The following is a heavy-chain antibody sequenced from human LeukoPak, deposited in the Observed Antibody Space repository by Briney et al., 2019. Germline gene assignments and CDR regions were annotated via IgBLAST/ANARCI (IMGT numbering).Heavy chain of an antibody. D-gene: IGHD6-13*01. Sequence: GGSLRLSCAASGFAFSGYAMHWVRQAPGKGLEWVAVISYDGNKKYYADSVKGRFTISRDNTKNTLYLKMNGLRAEDTAVYYCATGGCITAAGGLLDYWGQGTLVPVSS. J-gene: IGHJ4*02. V-gene: IGHV3-30-3*01. CDR3: ATGGCITAAGGLLDY. CDR1: GFAFSGYA. CDR2: ISYDGNKK.